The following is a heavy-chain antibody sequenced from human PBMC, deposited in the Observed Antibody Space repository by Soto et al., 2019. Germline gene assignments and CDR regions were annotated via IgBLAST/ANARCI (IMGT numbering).Heavy chain of an antibody. CDR3: ARPKGSYSSGYYYFDY. Sequence: QVQLVQSGAEVKQPGSSVKVSCKTSGGTFSTYAIYWVRQAPVQGLEWMGAIIPLFGTADYAQKFQGRVTITADESTSTAYMELSSLRSEDTAVYYCARPKGSYSSGYYYFDYWGQGTLVTVSS. CDR1: GGTFSTYA. CDR2: IIPLFGTA. V-gene: IGHV1-69*01. J-gene: IGHJ4*02. D-gene: IGHD6-19*01.